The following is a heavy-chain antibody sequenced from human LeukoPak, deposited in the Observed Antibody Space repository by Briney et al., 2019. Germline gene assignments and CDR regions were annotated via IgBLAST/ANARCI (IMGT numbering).Heavy chain of an antibody. Sequence: PGGTLRPSCAASGFTFSSYWMSWVRQAPGKGLEWVANIKQDGSEKYYVDSVKGRFTISRDNAKNSLYLQMNSLRAEDTAVYYCARTSIVVVPAAIENMDVWGKGTTVTISS. CDR3: ARTSIVVVPAAIENMDV. J-gene: IGHJ6*03. V-gene: IGHV3-7*01. D-gene: IGHD2-2*01. CDR1: GFTFSSYW. CDR2: IKQDGSEK.